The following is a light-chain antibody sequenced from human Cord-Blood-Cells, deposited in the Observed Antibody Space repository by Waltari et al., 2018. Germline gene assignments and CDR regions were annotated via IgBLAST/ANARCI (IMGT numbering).Light chain of an antibody. CDR1: QSVSSSY. CDR3: QQYGSSPWT. Sequence: EIVLTQSPGTLPLSPGERDTLSSRPRQSVSSSYLAWYQQKPGQAPRLLIYGASSRATGIPDRFSGSGSGTDFTLTISRLEPEDFAVYYCQQYGSSPWTFGQGTKVEIK. V-gene: IGKV3-20*01. J-gene: IGKJ1*01. CDR2: GAS.